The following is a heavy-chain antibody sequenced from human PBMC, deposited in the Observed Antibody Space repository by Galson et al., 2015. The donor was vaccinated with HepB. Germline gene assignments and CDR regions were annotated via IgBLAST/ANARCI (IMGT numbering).Heavy chain of an antibody. CDR2: FDPEDGET. Sequence: SVKVSCKVSGYTLTELSMHWVRQAPGKGLEWMGGFDPEDGETINAQKCQGRVTMTEDTSTDTAYMELSSLRSEDTAVYYCATGGYSGPVGYYYGMDVWGQGPTVTVSS. V-gene: IGHV1-24*01. D-gene: IGHD5-12*01. J-gene: IGHJ6*02. CDR1: GYTLTELS. CDR3: ATGGYSGPVGYYYGMDV.